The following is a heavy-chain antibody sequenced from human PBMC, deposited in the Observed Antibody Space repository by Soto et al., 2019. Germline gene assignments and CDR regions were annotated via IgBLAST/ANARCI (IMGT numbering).Heavy chain of an antibody. D-gene: IGHD2-21*01. CDR3: ARDGEGF. CDR1: GFTFSSNW. CDR2: INTDGSAT. V-gene: IGHV3-74*01. J-gene: IGHJ4*02. Sequence: EVQLVESGGGLVQPGGSLRLSCAASGFTFSSNWMHWVRRVPGRGLVWVARINTDGSATNYVDSVKGRFTVSRDNAKNTLYLQMNSLRVEVTAVYYCARDGEGFWGQGTLVTVSS.